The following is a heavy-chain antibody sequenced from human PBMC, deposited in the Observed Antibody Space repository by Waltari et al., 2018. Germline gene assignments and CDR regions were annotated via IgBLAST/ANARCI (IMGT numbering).Heavy chain of an antibody. V-gene: IGHV4-38-2*01. CDR1: GYSISSGYY. Sequence: QVQLQESGPGLVKPSETLSLTCAVSGYSISSGYYWGWIRQPPGKGLEWIGSIYHSGSTYYNPSLKSRVTISVDTSKNQFSLKLSSVTAADTAVYYCARHGPDILTGYSHPPSYGMDVWGQGTTVTVSS. CDR2: IYHSGST. J-gene: IGHJ6*02. D-gene: IGHD3-9*01. CDR3: ARHGPDILTGYSHPPSYGMDV.